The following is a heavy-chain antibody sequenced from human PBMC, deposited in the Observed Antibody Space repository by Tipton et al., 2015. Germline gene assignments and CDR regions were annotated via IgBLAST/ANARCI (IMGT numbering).Heavy chain of an antibody. Sequence: LRFSCAASGFTFSSFGMHWVRQAPGKGLEWIGYIYYSWGTYYNPSLKSRVTISLDASKNQFSLNLSSVTAADTAVYYCARELNYYDNSGQNNWLGPWGQGTLVTVSS. CDR2: IYYSWGT. D-gene: IGHD3-22*01. CDR1: GFTFSSFG. J-gene: IGHJ5*02. V-gene: IGHV4-31*02. CDR3: ARELNYYDNSGQNNWLGP.